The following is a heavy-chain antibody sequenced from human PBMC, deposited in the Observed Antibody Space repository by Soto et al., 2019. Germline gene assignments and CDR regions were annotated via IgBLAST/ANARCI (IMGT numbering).Heavy chain of an antibody. J-gene: IGHJ4*02. Sequence: QLQLQESGPGLVKPSETLSLTCTVSGGPISSSSYYWGWIRQPPGKGLEGIGSIYYSGSTYYNPTLKSRVSISVDPSKNQCSLELSSVSAADTAVYYCARDGGYYDLPFDYWGQGTLVTVSS. CDR3: ARDGGYYDLPFDY. D-gene: IGHD3-3*01. V-gene: IGHV4-39*02. CDR1: GGPISSSSYY. CDR2: IYYSGST.